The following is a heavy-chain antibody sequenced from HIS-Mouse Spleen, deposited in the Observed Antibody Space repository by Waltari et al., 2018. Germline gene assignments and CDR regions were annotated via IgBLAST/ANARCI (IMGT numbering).Heavy chain of an antibody. CDR3: ARGQLGNLDY. J-gene: IGHJ4*02. CDR1: GGSFSGYY. V-gene: IGHV4-34*01. CDR2: INHSGST. Sequence: QVQLQQWGAGLLKPSETLSLTCAVYGGSFSGYYWSWIRQPPGKGLEWIWEINHSGSTNYNPSLKSRVTISVDTSKNQFSLKLSSVTAADTAVYYCARGQLGNLDYWGQGTLVTVSS. D-gene: IGHD7-27*01.